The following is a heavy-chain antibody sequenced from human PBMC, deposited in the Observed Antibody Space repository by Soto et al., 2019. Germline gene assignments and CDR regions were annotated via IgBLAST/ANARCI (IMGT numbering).Heavy chain of an antibody. CDR1: GYAFTSYY. Sequence: QAQLVQSGAEVKKPGASVKVSCKASGYAFTSYYMHWVRLAPGQGLEWMGIINPDGGGTSYAQKFQGRVIMTRDTSTSTVFMDMSSLRSEDTAVYYCAVGGNYLSLDVWGQGTTVTVSS. CDR3: AVGGNYLSLDV. J-gene: IGHJ6*02. CDR2: INPDGGGT. D-gene: IGHD4-4*01. V-gene: IGHV1-46*01.